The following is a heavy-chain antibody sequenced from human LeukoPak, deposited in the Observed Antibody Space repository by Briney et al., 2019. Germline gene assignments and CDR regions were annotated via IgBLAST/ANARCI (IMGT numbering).Heavy chain of an antibody. CDR2: IRYDGSNK. Sequence: GGSLRLSCAASGFTFSSYGMHWVRQAPGKGLEWVAFIRYDGSNKYYADSVKGRFTISRDNSKNTLYLQMNSLRAEDTAVYYCVKRSRDGYNSPLDSWGQGTLVTVSS. D-gene: IGHD5-24*01. J-gene: IGHJ4*02. V-gene: IGHV3-30*02. CDR1: GFTFSSYG. CDR3: VKRSRDGYNSPLDS.